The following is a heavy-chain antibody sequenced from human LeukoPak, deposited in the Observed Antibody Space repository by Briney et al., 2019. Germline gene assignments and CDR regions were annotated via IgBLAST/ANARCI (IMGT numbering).Heavy chain of an antibody. CDR2: ISSSGTYT. V-gene: IGHV3-11*05. Sequence: GGSLRLSCAASGFTFSDYYMSWIRQAPGKGLEWVSYISSSGTYTKYADSVKGRFTISRDNAKNSLYLQMNSLRAEDTAVYYCARAEIVDTAMVDYWGQGTLVTVSS. CDR1: GFTFSDYY. J-gene: IGHJ4*02. CDR3: ARAEIVDTAMVDY. D-gene: IGHD5-18*01.